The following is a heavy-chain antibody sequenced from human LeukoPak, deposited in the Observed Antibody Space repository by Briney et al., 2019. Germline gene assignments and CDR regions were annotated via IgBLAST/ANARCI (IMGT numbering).Heavy chain of an antibody. V-gene: IGHV1-18*01. CDR2: ISAYNGNT. Sequence: ASVKVSCKASGYTFTSYGISWVRQAPGQGLEWMGWISAYNGNTNYAQKLQGRVTMTTDTSTSTAYMELRSLRSDDTAVYYCARGNWNYVSGNWFDPWGQGTLVTVSS. CDR3: ARGNWNYVSGNWFDP. CDR1: GYTFTSYG. J-gene: IGHJ5*02. D-gene: IGHD1-7*01.